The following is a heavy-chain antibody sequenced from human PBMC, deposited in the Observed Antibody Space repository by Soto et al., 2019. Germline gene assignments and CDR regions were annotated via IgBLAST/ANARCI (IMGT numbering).Heavy chain of an antibody. D-gene: IGHD3-16*01. V-gene: IGHV1-2*04. CDR2: INPNSGGT. J-gene: IGHJ4*02. CDR1: GYTFTGYY. Sequence: ASVKVSCKASGYTFTGYYMHWVRQAPGQGLEWMGWINPNSGGTNYAQKFQGWVTMTRDTSISTAYMELSRLRSDDTAVYYCARGSSAWFRGVPGGWGYDYWGQGTLVTVSS. CDR3: ARGSSAWFRGVPGGWGYDY.